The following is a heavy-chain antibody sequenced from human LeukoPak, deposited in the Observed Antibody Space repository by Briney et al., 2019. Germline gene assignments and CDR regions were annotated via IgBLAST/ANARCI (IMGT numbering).Heavy chain of an antibody. CDR1: GGSISSYY. D-gene: IGHD3-10*01. J-gene: IGHJ4*02. CDR3: ARGSLLLWFGESSYFDY. CDR2: IYYSGST. V-gene: IGHV4-59*01. Sequence: SETLSLTCTVSGGSISSYYWSWIRQPPGKGLEWIGYIYYSGSTNYNPSLKSRVTISVDTSKNQFSLKLSSVTAADTAVYYCARGSLLLWFGESSYFDYWGQGTLVTVSS.